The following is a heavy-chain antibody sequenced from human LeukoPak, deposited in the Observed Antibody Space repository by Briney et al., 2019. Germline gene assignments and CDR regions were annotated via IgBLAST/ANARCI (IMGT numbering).Heavy chain of an antibody. J-gene: IGHJ6*03. CDR2: IWYDGSNK. CDR3: ARATGDFWSGYHHQPYYYMDV. CDR1: GFTFSSYG. Sequence: PGGSLRLSCAASGFTFSSYGMHWVRQAPGKGLEWVAVIWYDGSNKYYADSVKGRFTISRDNSKNTLYLQMNSLRAEDTAVYYCARATGDFWSGYHHQPYYYMDVWGKGTTVTVSS. D-gene: IGHD3-3*01. V-gene: IGHV3-33*01.